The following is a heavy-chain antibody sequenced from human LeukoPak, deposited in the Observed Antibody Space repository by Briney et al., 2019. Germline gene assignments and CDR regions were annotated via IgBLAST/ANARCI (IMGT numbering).Heavy chain of an antibody. CDR3: ARGATMVRGVITGGYNWFDP. V-gene: IGHV1-69*04. CDR2: IIPILGIA. Sequence: ASVKVSCRASGGTSSSYAISWVRQAPGQGLEWMGRIIPILGIANYAQKFQGRVTITADKSTSTAYMELSSLRSEDTAVYYCARGATMVRGVITGGYNWFDPWGQGTLVTVSS. CDR1: GGTSSSYA. J-gene: IGHJ5*02. D-gene: IGHD3-10*01.